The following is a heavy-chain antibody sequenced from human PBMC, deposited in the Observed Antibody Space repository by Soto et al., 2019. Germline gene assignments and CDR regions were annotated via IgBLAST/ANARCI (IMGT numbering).Heavy chain of an antibody. V-gene: IGHV1-18*01. J-gene: IGHJ4*02. Sequence: VASLKVSCKASGYTFAEYGVSWVRQAPGQGLEWMGWISAYNGNTNYAQNVRGRVTMTTDTSTSIAYMELRSLRSDDTAVYYCARDFTRAPRFDSTGLDYWRPGTLVTVSS. D-gene: IGHD3-9*01. CDR1: GYTFAEYG. CDR2: ISAYNGNT. CDR3: ARDFTRAPRFDSTGLDY.